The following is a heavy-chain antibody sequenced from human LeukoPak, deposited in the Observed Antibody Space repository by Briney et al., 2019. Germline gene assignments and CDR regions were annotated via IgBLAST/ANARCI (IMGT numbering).Heavy chain of an antibody. CDR2: IKHNGNVN. CDR1: GFTFSSYW. J-gene: IGHJ6*02. V-gene: IGHV3-7*03. CDR3: ARGGGLDV. Sequence: GGSLRLSCAASGFTFSSYWMNWARQAPGKGLEWVASIKHNGNVNYYVDSVKVRFTISRDNAKNSLYLQMSNLRAEDTAVYFCARGGGLDVWGQGATVTVSS. D-gene: IGHD3-16*01.